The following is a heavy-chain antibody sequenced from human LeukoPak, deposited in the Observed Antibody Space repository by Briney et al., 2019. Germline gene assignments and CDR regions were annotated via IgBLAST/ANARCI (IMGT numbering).Heavy chain of an antibody. CDR2: IIPIFGTA. CDR1: GGTFSSYA. Sequence: GASVKVSCKASGGTFSSYAISWVRQAPGQGLEWMGGIIPIFGTANYAQKFQGRVTITADESTSTAYMELSGLRSEDTAVYYCARQSGYCSSTSCYHDNWFDPWGQGTLVTVSS. V-gene: IGHV1-69*13. J-gene: IGHJ5*02. CDR3: ARQSGYCSSTSCYHDNWFDP. D-gene: IGHD2-2*01.